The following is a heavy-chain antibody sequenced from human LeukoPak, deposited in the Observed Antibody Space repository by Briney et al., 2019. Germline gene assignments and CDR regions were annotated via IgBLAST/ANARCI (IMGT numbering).Heavy chain of an antibody. CDR1: GFTVSSNY. CDR3: ARDNYGPSDY. CDR2: IYSGGST. J-gene: IGHJ4*02. Sequence: RGSLRLSCAASGFTVSSNYMSWVRQAPGKGLEWVSVIYSGGSTYYADSVKGRFTISRDNSKNTLYLQMNSLRAEDTAVYYCARDNYGPSDYWGQGTLVTVSS. D-gene: IGHD3-10*01. V-gene: IGHV3-53*01.